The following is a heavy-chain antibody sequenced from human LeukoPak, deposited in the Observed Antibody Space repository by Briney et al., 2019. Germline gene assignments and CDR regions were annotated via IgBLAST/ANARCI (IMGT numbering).Heavy chain of an antibody. D-gene: IGHD5-24*01. Sequence: GGSLRLSCAASGFTFSTYEMSWVRQAPGKGLEWVSYISGSGTSIYYADSVKGRFTISRDNAKNSLYLQMNSLRAEDTAVYYCAREGDGYNSPIDYWGQGTLVTVSS. CDR2: ISGSGTSI. CDR1: GFTFSTYE. CDR3: AREGDGYNSPIDY. V-gene: IGHV3-48*03. J-gene: IGHJ4*02.